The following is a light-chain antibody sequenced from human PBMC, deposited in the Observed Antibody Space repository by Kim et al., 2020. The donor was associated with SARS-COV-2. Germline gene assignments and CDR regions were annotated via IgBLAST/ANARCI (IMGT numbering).Light chain of an antibody. CDR1: QSVGSY. V-gene: IGKV3-11*01. Sequence: PGERAALACRASQSVGSYIAWYLHEPGQPPRLLIYDASNRATAIPARFSGCGSGTDFTLTISSLEPEDSAVYYCQHRRNWPLLTFGGGTKVDIK. CDR3: QHRRNWPLLT. CDR2: DAS. J-gene: IGKJ4*01.